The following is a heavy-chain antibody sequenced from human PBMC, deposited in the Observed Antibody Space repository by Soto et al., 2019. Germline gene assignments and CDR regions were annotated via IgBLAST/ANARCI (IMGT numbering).Heavy chain of an antibody. CDR1: GFTFDDYA. V-gene: IGHV3-9*01. CDR2: ISWNSGSI. J-gene: IGHJ6*02. Sequence: EVQLVESGGGLVQPGRSLRLSCAASGFTFDDYAMHWVRQAPGKGLEWVSGISWNSGSIGYADSVKGRFTISRDNSKNTLYLQMNSLRAEDTAVYYCAKESGSSWTRYYYYYYGMDVWGQGTTVTVSS. CDR3: AKESGSSWTRYYYYYYGMDV. D-gene: IGHD6-13*01.